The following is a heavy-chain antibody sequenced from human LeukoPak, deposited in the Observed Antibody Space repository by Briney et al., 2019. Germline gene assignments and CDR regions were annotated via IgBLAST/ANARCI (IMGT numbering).Heavy chain of an antibody. D-gene: IGHD3-22*01. V-gene: IGHV3-23*01. CDR1: GFTFSTYT. CDR2: ILVNGGT. J-gene: IGHJ4*02. Sequence: GGSLRLSCIASGFTFSTYTMSWVRQAPGEGLKWVSGILVNGGTYYADSVKGRFTISRDNSKNTLYLQMNSLRADDTAVYYCAKDFSSSGYYFDYWGQGTLVTVSS. CDR3: AKDFSSSGYYFDY.